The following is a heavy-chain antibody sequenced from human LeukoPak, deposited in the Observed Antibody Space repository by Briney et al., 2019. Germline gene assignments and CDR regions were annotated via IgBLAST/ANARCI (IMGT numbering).Heavy chain of an antibody. CDR1: GYTFTSYD. D-gene: IGHD2-15*01. CDR2: ISAYNGYT. Sequence: RASVKVSCKASGYTFTSYDISWVRQAPGQGLEWMGWISAYNGYTNYAQKLQGRVTMTTETSTSTAYMELRSLRSDDTAVYYCARDGPYCSGGSCYFDYWGQGTLVTVSS. CDR3: ARDGPYCSGGSCYFDY. J-gene: IGHJ4*02. V-gene: IGHV1-18*01.